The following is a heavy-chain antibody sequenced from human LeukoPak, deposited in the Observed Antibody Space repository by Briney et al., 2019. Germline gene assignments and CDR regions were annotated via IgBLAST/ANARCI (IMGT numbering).Heavy chain of an antibody. V-gene: IGHV4-34*01. CDR3: AGGQLRLVN. J-gene: IGHJ4*02. Sequence: KPSETLSLTCGVYGGSLSGYYWSWVRQPPGKGLEWSGEINHSGGTDYSPSLKGRSTISVYTFKNQLSLKLSSVSAADTAVYYCAGGQLRLVNWGQGTLVTVSS. CDR2: INHSGGT. D-gene: IGHD2-2*01. CDR1: GGSLSGYY.